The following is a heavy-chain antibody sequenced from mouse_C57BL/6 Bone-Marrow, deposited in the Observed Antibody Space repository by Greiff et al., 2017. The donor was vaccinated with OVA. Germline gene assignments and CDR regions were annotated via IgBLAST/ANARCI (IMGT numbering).Heavy chain of an antibody. Sequence: EVKLVESGPGLVKPSQSLSLTCSVTGYSITSGYYWNWIRQFPGNKLEWMGYISYDGSNNYNPSLKNRISITRDTSKNQFFLKLNSVTTEDTATYYCARDGPNWDWFAYWGQGTLVTVSA. V-gene: IGHV3-6*01. D-gene: IGHD4-1*01. CDR3: ARDGPNWDWFAY. CDR2: ISYDGSN. CDR1: GYSITSGYY. J-gene: IGHJ3*01.